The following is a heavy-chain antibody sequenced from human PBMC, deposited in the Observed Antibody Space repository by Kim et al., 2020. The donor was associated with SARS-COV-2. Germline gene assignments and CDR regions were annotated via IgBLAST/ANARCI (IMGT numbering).Heavy chain of an antibody. D-gene: IGHD2-21*02. CDR3: ARGYCGGDCYPYYYYGMDV. Sequence: SRVTISVDTSKNQFSLKLSSVTAADTAVYYCARGYCGGDCYPYYYYGMDVWGQGTTVTVSS. J-gene: IGHJ6*02. V-gene: IGHV4-31*02.